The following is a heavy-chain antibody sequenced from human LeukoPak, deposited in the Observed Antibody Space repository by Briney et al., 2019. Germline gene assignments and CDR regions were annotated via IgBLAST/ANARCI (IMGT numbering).Heavy chain of an antibody. CDR3: ARTVHFFTYFDY. CDR1: GLTFRIYW. V-gene: IGHV3-7*01. J-gene: IGHJ4*02. D-gene: IGHD2/OR15-2a*01. CDR2: INQDGSER. Sequence: GGSLRLSCEASGLTFRIYWMSWVRQAPGKGLEWLATINQDGSERYYVDSVKGRFTISRDNAKSSLFLQMNSLGAEDTAVYYCARTVHFFTYFDYWGQETLVTVSS.